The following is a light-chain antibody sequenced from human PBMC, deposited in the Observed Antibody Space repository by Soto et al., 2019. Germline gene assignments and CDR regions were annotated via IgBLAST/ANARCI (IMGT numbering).Light chain of an antibody. V-gene: IGLV2-14*01. Sequence: QSALTQPASVSGSPGQSITISCTGTSSDVGGYNYVSWYQQHPGKAPKLLIFDNTNRPSGVPDRFSGSKSGTSASLAITGLQAEDEADYYCQSYDSGLGGYVIFGGGTKLTVL. CDR2: DNT. CDR3: QSYDSGLGGYVI. J-gene: IGLJ2*01. CDR1: SSDVGGYNY.